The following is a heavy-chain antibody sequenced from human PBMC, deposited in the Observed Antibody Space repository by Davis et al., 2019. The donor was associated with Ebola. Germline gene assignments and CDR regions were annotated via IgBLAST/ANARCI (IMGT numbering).Heavy chain of an antibody. CDR2: ISYDGSNK. CDR3: ARELVPVYGMDV. D-gene: IGHD2-2*01. CDR1: GFTFSSYA. J-gene: IGHJ6*02. Sequence: GESLKISCAASGFTFSSYAMHWVRQAPGKGLEWVAVISYDGSNKYYADSVKGRFTISRDNSKKTLYLQMNSLRAEDTAVYYCARELVPVYGMDVWGQGTTVTVSS. V-gene: IGHV3-30-3*01.